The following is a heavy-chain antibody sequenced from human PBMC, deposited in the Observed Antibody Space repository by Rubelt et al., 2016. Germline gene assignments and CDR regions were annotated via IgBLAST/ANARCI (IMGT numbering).Heavy chain of an antibody. CDR3: VREGTNRGGFEF. D-gene: IGHD2-15*01. J-gene: IGHJ3*01. CDR1: GFTFSSYG. V-gene: IGHV3-23*04. CDR2: ISGSGGGSV. Sequence: EVQLVESGGGLLQPGGSLRLSCAASGFTFSSYGMSWVRQSPGKGLEWVSGISGSGGGSVYYADSVKGRFTISRDNARNLLNLQMNSLRVEDTAVYHCVREGTNRGGFEFWGLGTMVTVSS.